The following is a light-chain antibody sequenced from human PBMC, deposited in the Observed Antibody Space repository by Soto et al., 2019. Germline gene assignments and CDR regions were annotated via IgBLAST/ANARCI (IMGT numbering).Light chain of an antibody. CDR2: AAS. CDR3: QQSYSTPYT. J-gene: IGKJ2*01. CDR1: QSITNY. V-gene: IGKV1-39*01. Sequence: DIQMTQSPSSLSASVGDSVTITCRASQSITNYLNWYQQKPGKAPNLLIYAASSLQGGVSSRFSGSGSGTDFTLTISNLQPDDFSTYYCQQSYSTPYTFGQGTKPEIK.